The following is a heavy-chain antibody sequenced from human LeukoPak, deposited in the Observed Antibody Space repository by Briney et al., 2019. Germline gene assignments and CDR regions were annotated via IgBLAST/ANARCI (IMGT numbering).Heavy chain of an antibody. J-gene: IGHJ4*02. CDR2: INPNSGGT. CDR3: ARLRYFDWLSEDY. D-gene: IGHD3-9*01. Sequence: ASVKVSCKASGYTLTSYFIHWVRQAPGQGLEWMGWINPNSGGTNYAQKFQGRVTMTRDTSISTAYMELSRLRSDDTAVYYCARLRYFDWLSEDYWGQGTLVTVSS. V-gene: IGHV1-2*02. CDR1: GYTLTSYF.